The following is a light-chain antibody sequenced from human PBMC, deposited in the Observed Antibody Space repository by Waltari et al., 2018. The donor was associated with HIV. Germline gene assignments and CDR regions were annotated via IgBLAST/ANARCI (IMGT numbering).Light chain of an antibody. CDR2: EVT. Sequence: QSALTQPASVSGSPGQSISISCTGTSSDLDDYKSVSLYQHHPGNATKLIIYEVTNRPSGVSNRFSGSKSGHTASLTISGLQAEDEADYFCMSYISSATPEFGGGTKVTVL. CDR1: SSDLDDYKS. V-gene: IGLV2-14*01. J-gene: IGLJ3*02. CDR3: MSYISSATPE.